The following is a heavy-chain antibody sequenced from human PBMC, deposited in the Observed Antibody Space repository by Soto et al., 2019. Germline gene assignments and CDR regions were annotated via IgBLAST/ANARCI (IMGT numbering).Heavy chain of an antibody. V-gene: IGHV4-39*01. CDR2: IYYSGST. CDR1: GGSISSSSYY. J-gene: IGHJ6*02. Sequence: QLQLQESGPGLVKPSETLSLTCTVSGGSISSSSYYWGWIRQPPGKGLEWIGSIYYSGSTYYNPSLKSRVTISVDTSKNQFSLKLSSVTAADTAVYYCAILVSMTLAGYYGMDVWGQGTTVTVSS. D-gene: IGHD2-21*02. CDR3: AILVSMTLAGYYGMDV.